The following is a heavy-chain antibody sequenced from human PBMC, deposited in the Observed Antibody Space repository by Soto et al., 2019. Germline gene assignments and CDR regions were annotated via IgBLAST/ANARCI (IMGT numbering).Heavy chain of an antibody. CDR2: IIPIFGTA. CDR1: GGTFSSYA. CDR3: ARDLGYYDILTGYLGTPDAFDI. J-gene: IGHJ3*02. V-gene: IGHV1-69*13. Sequence: SVKVSCKASGGTFSSYAISWVRQAPGQGLEWMGGIIPIFGTANYAQKFQGRVTITADESTSTAYMELSSLRSEDTAVYYCARDLGYYDILTGYLGTPDAFDIWGQGTMVTVSS. D-gene: IGHD3-9*01.